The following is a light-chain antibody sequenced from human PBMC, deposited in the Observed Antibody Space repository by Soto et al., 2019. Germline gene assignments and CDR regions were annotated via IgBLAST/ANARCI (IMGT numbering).Light chain of an antibody. Sequence: EIVLTKAPGTLSLSPGERATLSCSASQSVSSNYLAWYQQKPGQAPRLLIYGAASRATGIPDRFSGSGSGTDFTLTISRLEHEDFALYYCQQYCISRFIFGPGTKVDIK. CDR3: QQYCISRFI. CDR2: GAA. V-gene: IGKV3-20*01. CDR1: QSVSSNY. J-gene: IGKJ3*01.